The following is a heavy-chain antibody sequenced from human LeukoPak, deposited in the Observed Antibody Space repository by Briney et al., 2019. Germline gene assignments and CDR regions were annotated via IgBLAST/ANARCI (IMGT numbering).Heavy chain of an antibody. D-gene: IGHD1-26*01. J-gene: IGHJ4*02. CDR2: INHSGST. CDR1: GGSFSGYY. CDR3: ASSVGAEYYFDY. V-gene: IGHV4-34*01. Sequence: PSETLSLTCAVYGGSFSGYYWSWIRQPPGKGLEWIGEINHSGSTNYNPSLKSRVTISVDTSKNQFSLKLSSVTAADTAVYYCASSVGAEYYFDYWGQGTLVTVSS.